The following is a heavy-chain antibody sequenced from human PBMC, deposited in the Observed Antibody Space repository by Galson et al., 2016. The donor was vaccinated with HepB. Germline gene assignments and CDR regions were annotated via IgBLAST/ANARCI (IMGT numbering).Heavy chain of an antibody. CDR3: ARAYYDFWSGYNHLNWFDP. J-gene: IGHJ5*02. CDR1: GGSIRSGGYY. V-gene: IGHV4-31*03. Sequence: PLSLTCTVSGGSIRSGGYYWSWIRQLPGKGLEWTGYIYYSGSTYYNPSLTSRVTISVDTSKNQFSLKLSSVTAADTAVYYCARAYYDFWSGYNHLNWFDPWGQGTLVTVSS. CDR2: IYYSGST. D-gene: IGHD3-3*01.